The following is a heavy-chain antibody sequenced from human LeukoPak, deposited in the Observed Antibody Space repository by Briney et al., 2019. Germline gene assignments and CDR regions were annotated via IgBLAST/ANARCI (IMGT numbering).Heavy chain of an antibody. CDR1: GGSFSGYY. CDR3: ARVPTPNYYDKRSWFDP. Sequence: PSETLSLTCAVYGGSFSGYYWSWIRQPPGKGLEWIGEINHSGSTNYNPSLKSRVTISVDTSKNQFSLKLSPVTAADTAVYYCARVPTPNYYDKRSWFDPWGQGTLVTVSS. D-gene: IGHD3-22*01. J-gene: IGHJ5*02. CDR2: INHSGST. V-gene: IGHV4-34*01.